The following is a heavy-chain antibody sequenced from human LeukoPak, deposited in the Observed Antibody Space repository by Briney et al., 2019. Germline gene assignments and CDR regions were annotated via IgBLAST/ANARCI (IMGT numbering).Heavy chain of an antibody. CDR2: IYYSGTT. V-gene: IGHV4-59*01. Sequence: SETLSLTCTVSGGSISSYYWSWIRQPPGRGLEWIGYIYYSGTTNYNPSLKSRVTIAVDTSKNQFSLKLSSVTAADTAVYYCARGVYIAAAQYGYWGQGTLVTVSS. CDR1: GGSISSYY. CDR3: ARGVYIAAAQYGY. D-gene: IGHD6-13*01. J-gene: IGHJ4*02.